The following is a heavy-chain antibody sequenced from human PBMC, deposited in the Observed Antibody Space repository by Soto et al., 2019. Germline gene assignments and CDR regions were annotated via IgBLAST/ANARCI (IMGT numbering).Heavy chain of an antibody. CDR1: GFTVSSNS. J-gene: IGHJ4*02. CDR2: IYSGGST. V-gene: IGHV3-53*04. D-gene: IGHD3-10*01. Sequence: EVQLVESGGGLVQPGGTLRLSCAASGFTVSSNSMSWVRQAPGKGLEWVSVIYSGGSTYYADSVKGRFTISGHNSKNTLYLQMNSLRAEDTAVYYCARATMVRGVPRPTDYWGQGTLVTVSS. CDR3: ARATMVRGVPRPTDY.